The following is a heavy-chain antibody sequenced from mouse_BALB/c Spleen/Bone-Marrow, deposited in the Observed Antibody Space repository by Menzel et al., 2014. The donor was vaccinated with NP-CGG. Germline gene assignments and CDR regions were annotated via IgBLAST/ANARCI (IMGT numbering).Heavy chain of an antibody. V-gene: IGHV1-14*01. J-gene: IGHJ4*01. CDR3: ASHNWDYAMDY. D-gene: IGHD4-1*02. CDR2: INPYNDGT. Sequence: EVQGVESGPELVKPGASVKMSCKASGYTFTSYVMHWVKQKPGQGLEWIGYINPYNDGTKYNEKFKGKATLTSDKSSSTAYMELSSLTSEDSAVYYCASHNWDYAMDYWGQGTIVTVSS. CDR1: GYTFTSYV.